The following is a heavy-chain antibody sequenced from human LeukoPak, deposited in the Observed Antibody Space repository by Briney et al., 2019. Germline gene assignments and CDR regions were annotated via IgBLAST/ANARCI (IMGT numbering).Heavy chain of an antibody. CDR3: ARSPRLAVDMMYYFDY. D-gene: IGHD6-19*01. J-gene: IGHJ4*02. CDR2: TYYRSKWYN. Sequence: SQTLSLTCAISGDSVSSNSAAWNWIRQSPSRGLEWLGRTYYRSKWYNDYAVSVKSRITINPDTSKNQFSLQLNSVTPEDTAVYYCARSPRLAVDMMYYFDYWGQGTLVAVSS. CDR1: GDSVSSNSAA. V-gene: IGHV6-1*01.